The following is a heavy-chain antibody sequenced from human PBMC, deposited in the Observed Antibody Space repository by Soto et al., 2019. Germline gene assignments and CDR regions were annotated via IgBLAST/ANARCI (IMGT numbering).Heavy chain of an antibody. D-gene: IGHD3-22*01. J-gene: IGHJ4*02. Sequence: GGSLRLSCAASGFTFSSYAMHWVRQAPDKGLEWVAVISYDGSNKYYADSVKGRFTISRDNSKNTLYLQMNSLRAEDTAVYYCSRPYLTSYYDSPIDYWGQGTLVTVPS. CDR1: GFTFSSYA. V-gene: IGHV3-30-3*01. CDR2: ISYDGSNK. CDR3: SRPYLTSYYDSPIDY.